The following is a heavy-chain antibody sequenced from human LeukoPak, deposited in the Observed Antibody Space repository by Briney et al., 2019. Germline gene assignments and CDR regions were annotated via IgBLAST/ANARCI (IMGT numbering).Heavy chain of an antibody. CDR3: ARRDGVTAYYFDY. Sequence: PSETLSLTCTVSGGSISSGSYYWSWIRQPPGKGLEWIGEINHSGSTNYNPSLKSRVTISVDTSKNQFSLKLSSVTAADTAVYYCARRDGVTAYYFDYWGQGTLVTVSS. CDR2: INHSGST. V-gene: IGHV4-39*07. CDR1: GGSISSGSYY. D-gene: IGHD5-18*01. J-gene: IGHJ4*02.